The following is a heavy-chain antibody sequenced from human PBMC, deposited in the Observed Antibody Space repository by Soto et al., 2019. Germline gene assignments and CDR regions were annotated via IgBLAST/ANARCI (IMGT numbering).Heavy chain of an antibody. Sequence: EVQLVESGGGLVQPGGSLRLSCAASGFTFRTYRLSWVRQVPGKGLEWVANINIDGSEKNYVDSVKGRFTISRDNARHALYLQMSSLRAEDTALYDCAREGSTSWYSYDYHGMDVWCPGTTVTFSS. D-gene: IGHD5-18*01. V-gene: IGHV3-7*05. CDR3: AREGSTSWYSYDYHGMDV. CDR2: INIDGSEK. J-gene: IGHJ6*01. CDR1: GFTFRTYR.